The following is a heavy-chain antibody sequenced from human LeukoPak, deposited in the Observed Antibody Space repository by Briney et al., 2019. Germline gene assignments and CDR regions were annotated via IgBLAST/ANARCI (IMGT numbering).Heavy chain of an antibody. J-gene: IGHJ4*02. CDR2: MNPNSGNT. D-gene: IGHD3-10*01. V-gene: IGHV1-8*01. CDR3: ARGRLGLVTG. CDR1: GYTFTSYD. Sequence: SVKVSCKACGYTFTSYDINWVRQAAGQGLEWMGWMNPNSGNTGHAQKFQGRVTMTRNTSISPAYMELRSLTSEGTAVYYCARGRLGLVTGWGQGTLVTVSS.